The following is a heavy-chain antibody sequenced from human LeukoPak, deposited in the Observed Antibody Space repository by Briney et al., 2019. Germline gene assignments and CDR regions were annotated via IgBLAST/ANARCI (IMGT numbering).Heavy chain of an antibody. J-gene: IGHJ4*02. V-gene: IGHV3-23*01. Sequence: GGSLRLPCAASGFTFSSYAMSWVRQAPGKGLEWVSAISGSGGSTYYADSVKGRFTISRDNSKNTLYLQMNSLRAEDTAVYYCAKAQQWLVRYYFDYWGQGTLVTVSS. CDR1: GFTFSSYA. CDR3: AKAQQWLVRYYFDY. D-gene: IGHD6-19*01. CDR2: ISGSGGST.